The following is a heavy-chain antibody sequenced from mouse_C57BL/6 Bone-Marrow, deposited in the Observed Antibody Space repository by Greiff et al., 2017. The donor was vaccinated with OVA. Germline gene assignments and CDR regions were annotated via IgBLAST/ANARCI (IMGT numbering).Heavy chain of an antibody. CDR3: TRTYTTGRYVDV. J-gene: IGHJ1*03. V-gene: IGHV1-5*01. Sequence: EVQLQQSGTVLARPGASVKMSCKTSGYTFTSYWMHWVKQRPGQGLEWIGAIYPGNSDTSYNQKFKGKAKLTAVTSASTAYMELSSLTNEDSAVYYCTRTYTTGRYVDVWGTGTTVTVSS. CDR2: IYPGNSDT. D-gene: IGHD1-1*01. CDR1: GYTFTSYW.